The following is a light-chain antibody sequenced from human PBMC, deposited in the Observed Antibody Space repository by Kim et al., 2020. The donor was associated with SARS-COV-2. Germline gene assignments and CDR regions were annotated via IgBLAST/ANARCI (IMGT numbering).Light chain of an antibody. Sequence: DIVMTQSPDSLAVSLGERATLNCKSSQTVLYNSNNKNYLAWYQQKPGQAPKLLIYWASIRESGVSDRFSGSGSEADFTLTISSLQAEDVAVYDSKQYYSTPPSFSQGTKLDI. J-gene: IGKJ2*03. CDR2: WAS. V-gene: IGKV4-1*01. CDR1: QTVLYNSNNKNY. CDR3: KQYYSTPPS.